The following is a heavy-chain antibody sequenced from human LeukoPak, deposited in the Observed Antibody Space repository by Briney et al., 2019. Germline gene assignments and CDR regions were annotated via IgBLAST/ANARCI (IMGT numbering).Heavy chain of an antibody. CDR1: GYTFTGYY. J-gene: IGHJ2*01. CDR2: INPNSGGT. CDR3: ATAPIVVVPAAIVWYFDL. D-gene: IGHD2-2*02. Sequence: GASVKVSCKASGYTFTGYYMHWVRQAPGQGLEWMGWINPNSGGTNYAQKFQGRVTMTRDTSISTAYMELSRLRSDDTAVYYCATAPIVVVPAAIVWYFDLWGQGTLVTVSS. V-gene: IGHV1-2*02.